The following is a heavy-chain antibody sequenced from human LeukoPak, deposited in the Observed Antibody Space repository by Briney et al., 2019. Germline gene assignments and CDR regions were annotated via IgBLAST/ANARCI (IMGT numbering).Heavy chain of an antibody. CDR2: VFYSGGT. CDR1: GGSISGFH. CDR3: ARLYAGAYTRLDP. D-gene: IGHD3-16*01. Sequence: ASETLSLTCTVSGGSISGFHWGWIRQPPGKGLEYIGDVFYSGGTNYNSSLKSRLTISVDTSRNQFSLKLTSVTAADTAVYYCARLYAGAYTRLDPWGQGTLVAVSS. V-gene: IGHV4-59*08. J-gene: IGHJ5*02.